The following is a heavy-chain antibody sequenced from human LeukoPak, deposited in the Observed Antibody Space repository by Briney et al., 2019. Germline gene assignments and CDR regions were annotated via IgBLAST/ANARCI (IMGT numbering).Heavy chain of an antibody. J-gene: IGHJ4*02. CDR2: MNQDGSET. V-gene: IGHV3-7*01. CDR1: GFTFSSYS. Sequence: GGSLRLSCAASGFTFSSYSMNWVRQAPGKGLEWVANMNQDGSETYYVDSVKGRFTIFRANTNNSLYLQMNSLRAEDTAVYYCASGSHFDYWGQGTLVTVSS. CDR3: ASGSHFDY.